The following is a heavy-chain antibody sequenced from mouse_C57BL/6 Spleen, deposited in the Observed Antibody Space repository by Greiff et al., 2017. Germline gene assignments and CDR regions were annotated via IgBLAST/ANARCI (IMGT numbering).Heavy chain of an antibody. CDR3: ARGQIYYGNYVYYAMDY. J-gene: IGHJ4*01. Sequence: EVKLQESGPELVKPGASVKISCKASGYSFTDYNMNWVKQSNGKSLEWIGVINPNYGTTSYNQKFKGKATLTVDQSSSTAYMQLNSLTSEDSAVYYCARGQIYYGNYVYYAMDYWGQGTSVTVSS. CDR1: GYSFTDYN. D-gene: IGHD2-1*01. CDR2: INPNYGTT. V-gene: IGHV1-39*01.